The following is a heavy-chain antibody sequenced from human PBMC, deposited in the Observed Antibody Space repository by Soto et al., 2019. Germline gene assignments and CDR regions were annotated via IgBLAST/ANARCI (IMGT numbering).Heavy chain of an antibody. CDR2: IIPIFGTA. CDR1: GGTFSSYA. J-gene: IGHJ5*02. V-gene: IGHV1-69*12. CDR3: ARDRGPSSGYYPYWFDP. Sequence: QVQLVQSGAEVKKPGSSVKVSCKASGGTFSSYAISWVRQAPGQGLEWMGEIIPIFGTANYAQKFQGRVTITAYASSSRXYMELSSLRSEDTAVYYCARDRGPSSGYYPYWFDPWGQGTLVTVSS. D-gene: IGHD3-22*01.